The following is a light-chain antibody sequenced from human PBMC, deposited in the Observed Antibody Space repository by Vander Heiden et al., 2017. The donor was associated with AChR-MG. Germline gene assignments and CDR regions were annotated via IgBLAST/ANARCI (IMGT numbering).Light chain of an antibody. CDR3: QAGGTGIKRV. V-gene: IGLV4-69*02. J-gene: IGLJ2*01. CDR1: SGHSSYA. Sequence: QVVLTHSPSASASLGASVKHTCTLSSGHSSYAIAWDQQMPYKVPRFLMKLDSDGSHNKGDGIPDRFSGSSAGPERYLTISSRQSDEEADYYCQAGGTGIKRVFGGGTKLTVL. CDR2: LDSDGSH.